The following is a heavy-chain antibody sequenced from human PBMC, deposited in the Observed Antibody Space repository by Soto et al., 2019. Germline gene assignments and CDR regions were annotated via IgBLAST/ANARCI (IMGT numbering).Heavy chain of an antibody. D-gene: IGHD3-16*01. V-gene: IGHV4-61*01. CDR2: ISYSGTA. CDR1: GGSVSSGPYH. Sequence: QVQLQESGPGLVKTSETLSLTCTVSGGSVSSGPYHWNWVRQPPGKGLEWIGHISYSGTANYNPSLGGRVTRATDTPMTHSPLRLTPVTVAATAVYYCMRSHGASWGKGALVTVS. J-gene: IGHJ5*02. CDR3: MRSHGAS.